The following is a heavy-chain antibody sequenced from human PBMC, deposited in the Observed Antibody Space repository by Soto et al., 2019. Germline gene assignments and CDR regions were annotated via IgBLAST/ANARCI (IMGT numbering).Heavy chain of an antibody. D-gene: IGHD3-3*01. CDR3: ARDERSLIFGVVIGMDV. J-gene: IGHJ6*02. CDR2: TYYRSKWYN. Sequence: SQTLSLTCAISGDSVSSNSAAWNWIRQSPSRGLEWLGRTYYRSKWYNDYAVSVKSRITINPDTSKNQFSLQLNSVTPEDTAVYYCARDERSLIFGVVIGMDVWGQGTTVTVSS. V-gene: IGHV6-1*01. CDR1: GDSVSSNSAA.